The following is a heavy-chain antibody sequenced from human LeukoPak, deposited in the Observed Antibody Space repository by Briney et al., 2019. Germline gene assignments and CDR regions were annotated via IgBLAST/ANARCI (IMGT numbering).Heavy chain of an antibody. J-gene: IGHJ4*02. V-gene: IGHV3-7*03. D-gene: IGHD4-17*01. CDR1: GFTFSSYW. CDR2: IKQDGSEK. CDR3: ARDRGGDYGDYSMYYFDY. Sequence: GGSLRLSCAASGFTFSSYWMSWVHQAPGKGLEWVANIKQDGSEKYYVDSVKGRFTISRDNAKNSLYLQMNSLRAEDTAVYYCARDRGGDYGDYSMYYFDYWGQGTLVTVSS.